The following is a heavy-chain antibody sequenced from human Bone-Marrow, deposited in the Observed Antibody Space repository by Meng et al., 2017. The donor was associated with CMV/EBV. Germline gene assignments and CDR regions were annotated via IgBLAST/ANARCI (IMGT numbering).Heavy chain of an antibody. CDR1: GFSFSNF. CDR3: VRDRDWAFDI. D-gene: IGHD2-21*01. V-gene: IGHV3-48*04. Sequence: GGSLRLSCAASGFSFSNFIRQAPGKGLEWLSYIGGSRTNVNYADSVKGRFTISRDNAKNSLYLQMNSLRVEDTAVYYCVRDRDWAFDIWGQGTMVTVS. CDR2: IGGSRTNV. J-gene: IGHJ3*02.